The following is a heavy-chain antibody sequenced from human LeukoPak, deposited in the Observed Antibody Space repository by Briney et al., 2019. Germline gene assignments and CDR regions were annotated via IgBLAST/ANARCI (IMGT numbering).Heavy chain of an antibody. J-gene: IGHJ4*02. CDR3: ATTTEVVPATNKGVDY. CDR1: GFTFDDYG. V-gene: IGHV3-20*04. Sequence: GGSLRLSCAAAGFTFDDYGMSWVRQAPGKGLEWVSVINWNGGSTGYADSVKGRFTISRDNAKNSLYLQMNSLRAEDTALYYCATTTEVVPATNKGVDYWGQGTLVTVSS. D-gene: IGHD2-2*01. CDR2: INWNGGST.